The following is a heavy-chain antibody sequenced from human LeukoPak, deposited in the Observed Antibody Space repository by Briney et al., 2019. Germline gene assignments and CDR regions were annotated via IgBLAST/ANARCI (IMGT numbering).Heavy chain of an antibody. CDR3: ARDLGFDY. V-gene: IGHV3-66*01. CDR2: IYSGGST. J-gene: IGHJ4*02. D-gene: IGHD7-27*01. CDR1: GFTVSSNY. Sequence: GGSPRLSCAASGFTVSSNYMSWVRQAPGKGLEWVSVIYSGGSTYYADSVKGRFTISRDNAKNSLYLQMNSLRAEDTAVYYCARDLGFDYWGQGTLVTVSS.